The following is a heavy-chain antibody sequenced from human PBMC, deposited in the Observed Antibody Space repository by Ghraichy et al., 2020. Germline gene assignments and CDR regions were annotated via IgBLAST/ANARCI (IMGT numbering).Heavy chain of an antibody. J-gene: IGHJ6*02. V-gene: IGHV3-64D*06. D-gene: IGHD6-13*01. CDR1: GFTFSSYA. CDR2: ISSNGGST. CDR3: VKDRMSIAAAGTTLDV. Sequence: GGSLRLSCSASGFTFSSYAMHWVRQAPGKGLEYVSAISSNGGSTYYADSVKGRFTISRDNSKNTLYLQMSSLRAEDTAVYYCVKDRMSIAAAGTTLDVWGQGTTVTVSS.